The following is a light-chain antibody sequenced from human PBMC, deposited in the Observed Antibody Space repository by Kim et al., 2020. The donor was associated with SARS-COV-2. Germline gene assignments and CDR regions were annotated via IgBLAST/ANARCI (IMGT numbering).Light chain of an antibody. Sequence: ASIGDKVTSTCRASQDIANSLAWYQQKPGKVPQVLIYAASTLQSGVPSRFSGSGSGTEFTLTIGSLQTEDVATYYGQKYNSAPWTFGPGTKVDIK. CDR2: AAS. CDR3: QKYNSAPWT. CDR1: QDIANS. V-gene: IGKV1-27*01. J-gene: IGKJ1*01.